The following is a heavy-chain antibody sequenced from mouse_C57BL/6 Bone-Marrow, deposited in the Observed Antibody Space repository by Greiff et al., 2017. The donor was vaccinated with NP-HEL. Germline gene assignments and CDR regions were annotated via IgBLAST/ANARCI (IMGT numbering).Heavy chain of an antibody. V-gene: IGHV1-76*01. Sequence: VQLQQSGAELVRPGASVKLSCKASGYTFTDYYTNWVKQRPGQGLEWIARIYPGSGNTYYNEKFKGKATLTAEKSSSTAYMQLSSLTSEDSAVYFCARPHYDYYAMDYWGQGTSVTVSS. CDR3: ARPHYDYYAMDY. J-gene: IGHJ4*01. CDR2: IYPGSGNT. D-gene: IGHD2-4*01. CDR1: GYTFTDYY.